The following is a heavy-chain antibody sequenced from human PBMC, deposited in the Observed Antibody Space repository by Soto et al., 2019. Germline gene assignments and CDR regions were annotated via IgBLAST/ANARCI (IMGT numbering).Heavy chain of an antibody. V-gene: IGHV4-34*01. Sequence: LSLTCAVYGGSFSGYYWSWIRQPPGKGLEWIGEINHSGSTNYNPSLKSRVTISVNTSKNQFSLKLSSVTAADTAVYYCARGLRFLEWLTLINWFDPWGQGTLVTVSS. D-gene: IGHD3-3*01. CDR1: GGSFSGYY. CDR2: INHSGST. CDR3: ARGLRFLEWLTLINWFDP. J-gene: IGHJ5*02.